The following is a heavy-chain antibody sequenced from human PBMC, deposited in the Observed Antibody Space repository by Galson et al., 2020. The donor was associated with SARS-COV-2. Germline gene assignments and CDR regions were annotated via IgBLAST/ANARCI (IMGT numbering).Heavy chain of an antibody. Sequence: SETLSLTCTVSGGSISSGGYYWSWIRQHPGKGLEWIGYIYYSGSTYYNPSLKSRVTISVDTSKNQFSLKLSSVTAADTAVYYCAREVIYYDQNYFDYWGQGTLVTVSS. CDR1: GGSISSGGYY. CDR3: AREVIYYDQNYFDY. J-gene: IGHJ4*02. CDR2: IYYSGST. V-gene: IGHV4-31*03. D-gene: IGHD3-22*01.